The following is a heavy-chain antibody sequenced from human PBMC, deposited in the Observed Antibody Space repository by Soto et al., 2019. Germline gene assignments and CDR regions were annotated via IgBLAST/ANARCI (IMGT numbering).Heavy chain of an antibody. CDR1: GASSTDSY. Sequence: SETQSLTCTVSGASSTDSYWSWIRQPPEKGLEWIGYIYFSGIANYNPSLKSRATISRDTSKNEFSLKLTSVTAADTAIYYCARGDSDLAVSEAAYWGQGTLVTVSS. D-gene: IGHD2-15*01. V-gene: IGHV4-59*01. J-gene: IGHJ1*01. CDR2: IYFSGIA. CDR3: ARGDSDLAVSEAAY.